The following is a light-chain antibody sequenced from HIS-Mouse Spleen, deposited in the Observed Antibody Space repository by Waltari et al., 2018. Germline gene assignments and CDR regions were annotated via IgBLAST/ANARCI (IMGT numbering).Light chain of an antibody. V-gene: IGLV2-14*03. J-gene: IGLJ3*02. CDR3: SSYTSSSTL. CDR1: SSEAGRYNH. Sequence: HSALTQPASVPGSPGPSTPLSCTGTSSEAGRYNHFSWYQQHPGKAPKLLLYDVSNRPAGVSNRFSGSKSGNTASLTISGLQAEDEADYYCSSYTSSSTLFGGGTKLTVL. CDR2: DVS.